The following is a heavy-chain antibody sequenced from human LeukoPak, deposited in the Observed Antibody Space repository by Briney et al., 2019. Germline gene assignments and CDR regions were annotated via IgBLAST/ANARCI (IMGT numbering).Heavy chain of an antibody. CDR3: ARHGPDTGYRHLDL. CDR1: GFSISAHW. D-gene: IGHD3-9*01. CDR2: IKEDGAET. J-gene: IGHJ5*02. V-gene: IGHV3-7*01. Sequence: GGSLRLSYAASGFSISAHWMTWVRRTPGKGLEWVANIKEDGAETRYVDSVRGRFTISRDNAKNSVYLQMNYLRAEDTAVYHCARHGPDTGYRHLDLWGRGALVTVSS.